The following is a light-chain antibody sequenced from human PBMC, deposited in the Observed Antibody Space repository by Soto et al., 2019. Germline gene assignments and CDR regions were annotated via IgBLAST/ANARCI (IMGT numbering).Light chain of an antibody. V-gene: IGKV1-5*01. CDR1: QSMSTY. CDR3: QHYNSYSYA. J-gene: IGKJ4*01. CDR2: AAS. Sequence: TLSPSVLYTSIRNRVASTSRASQSMSTYLNWYQQKPGRAPNLLIQAASSLQSGVPSRFSGSGSGTEFTLTVSSLQPDDFATYYCQHYNSYSYAFGGGTKAAI.